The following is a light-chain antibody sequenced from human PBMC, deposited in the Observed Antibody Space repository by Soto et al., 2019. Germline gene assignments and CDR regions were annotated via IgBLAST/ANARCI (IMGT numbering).Light chain of an antibody. V-gene: IGLV2-14*01. CDR3: SSYTSSTTLV. J-gene: IGLJ1*01. CDR2: DVI. Sequence: QSALTQPASVSGSPGQAITISCTGNNSDVGGYNYVSWYQQHPGKAPKLMIYDVIHRPSGVPNRFSGSKSGNPASLTISVLQAEDEADYYCSSYTSSTTLVFGTGTKVTVL. CDR1: NSDVGGYNY.